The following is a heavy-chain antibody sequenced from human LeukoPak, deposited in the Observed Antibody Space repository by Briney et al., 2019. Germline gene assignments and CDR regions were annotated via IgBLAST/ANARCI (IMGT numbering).Heavy chain of an antibody. CDR2: IYYSGST. J-gene: IGHJ4*02. V-gene: IGHV4-30-4*08. CDR3: ARVKLTYYYDSSGYCDY. CDR1: GGSISSGDYY. Sequence: SETLSLTCTVSGGSISSGDYYWSWIRQPPGKGLEWIGYIYYSGSTYYNPSLKSRVTISVDTSKNQFSLKLSSVTAADTAVYYCARVKLTYYYDSSGYCDYWGQGTLVTVSS. D-gene: IGHD3-22*01.